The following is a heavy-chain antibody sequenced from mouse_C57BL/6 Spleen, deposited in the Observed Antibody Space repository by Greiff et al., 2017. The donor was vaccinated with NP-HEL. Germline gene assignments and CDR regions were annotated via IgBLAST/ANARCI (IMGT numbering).Heavy chain of an antibody. CDR3: ARSGTRGWYFDV. Sequence: VQRVESGAELVRPGASVKLSCKASGYTFTDYYINWVKQRPGQGLEWIARIYPGSGNTYYNEKFKGKATLTAEKSSSTAYMQLSSLTSEDSAVYFCARSGTRGWYFDVWGTGTTVTVSS. D-gene: IGHD3-1*01. CDR1: GYTFTDYY. V-gene: IGHV1-76*01. CDR2: IYPGSGNT. J-gene: IGHJ1*03.